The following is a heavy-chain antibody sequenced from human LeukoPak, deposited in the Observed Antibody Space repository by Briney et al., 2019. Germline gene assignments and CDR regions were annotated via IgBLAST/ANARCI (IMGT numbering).Heavy chain of an antibody. CDR3: ASLRERSYYARGFDY. CDR2: IYYSGST. Sequence: SETLSLTCTVSGHSISSSYYWGWIRQPPGKGLEWIGSIYYSGSTYYIPSLKSRVTISVDTSKNQFSLKLSSVTAADTAVYYCASLRERSYYARGFDYWGQGTLVTVSS. V-gene: IGHV4-39*01. D-gene: IGHD1-26*01. CDR1: GHSISSSYY. J-gene: IGHJ4*02.